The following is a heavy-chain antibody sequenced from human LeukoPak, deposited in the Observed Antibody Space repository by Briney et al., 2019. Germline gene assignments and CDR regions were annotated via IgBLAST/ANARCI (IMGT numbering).Heavy chain of an antibody. V-gene: IGHV3-23*01. CDR1: GFTFSSYA. D-gene: IGHD2-2*01. Sequence: PGGSLRLSCAASGFTFSSYAMSWVRQAPGKGLEWVSAISGSGGSTYYADSVKGRFTISRDNSKNTLYPQMNSLRAEDTAVYYCAKDKRPAARQPLYSQHWGQGTLVTVSS. CDR3: AKDKRPAARQPLYSQH. CDR2: ISGSGGST. J-gene: IGHJ1*01.